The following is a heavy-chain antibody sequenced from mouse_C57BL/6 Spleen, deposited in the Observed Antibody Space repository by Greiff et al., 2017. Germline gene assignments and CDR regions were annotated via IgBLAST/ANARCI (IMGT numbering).Heavy chain of an antibody. Sequence: EVQGVESGGGLVKPGGSLKLSCAASGFTFSDYGMHWVRQAPEKGLEWVAYISSGSSTIYYADKVKGGFTISRDNAKNTLFRQMTSLRSEDTAMYYCARPNWYFAFWGTGTPVTVSS. J-gene: IGHJ1*03. V-gene: IGHV5-17*01. CDR1: GFTFSDYG. CDR3: ARPNWYFAF. CDR2: ISSGSSTI.